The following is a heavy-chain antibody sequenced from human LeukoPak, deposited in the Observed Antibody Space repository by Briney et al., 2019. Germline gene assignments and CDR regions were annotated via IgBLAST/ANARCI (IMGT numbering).Heavy chain of an antibody. D-gene: IGHD1-7*01. CDR1: GYTFINYG. CDR2: ISVHNDHP. CDR3: GRGGGGGNWNYVLDPLDV. J-gene: IGHJ3*01. Sequence: ASVKVSCTATGYTFINYGISWVRQAPGQGLEWMGWISVHNDHPTYSQTFQDRVTMTTDSSTKTAYMELRSLKSDDTAIYYCGRGGGGGNWNYVLDPLDVWGQGTMVTVFS. V-gene: IGHV1-18*01.